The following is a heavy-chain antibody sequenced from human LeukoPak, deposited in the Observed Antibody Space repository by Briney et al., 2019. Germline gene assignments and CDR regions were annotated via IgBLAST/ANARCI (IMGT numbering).Heavy chain of an antibody. CDR2: ISHSGSSI. CDR3: AMALDY. CDR1: GFTFSSYA. V-gene: IGHV3-23*01. J-gene: IGHJ4*02. Sequence: GGSLGLSCTASGFTFSSYAMSWVRQAPGKGLEWVSGISHSGSSIYYADSAKGRFTISRDNSKNTLYLQMDRLRVEDTAVYYCAMALDYWGQGTLVTVSS.